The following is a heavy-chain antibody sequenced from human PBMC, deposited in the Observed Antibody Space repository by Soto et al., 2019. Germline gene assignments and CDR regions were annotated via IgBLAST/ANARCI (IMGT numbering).Heavy chain of an antibody. CDR1: GGSIRSNIYY. CDR3: ARQHYYDSSGYYTWN. CDR2: VHYSGST. J-gene: IGHJ4*02. D-gene: IGHD3-22*01. V-gene: IGHV4-39*01. Sequence: SETLSLTCSVSGGSIRSNIYYWGWIRHPPGKGLEWIATVHYSGSTYYTPSLKSRVTISADTSKNQFSLRLNSVTAADTAVYYCARQHYYDSSGYYTWNWGQGTQVTVSS.